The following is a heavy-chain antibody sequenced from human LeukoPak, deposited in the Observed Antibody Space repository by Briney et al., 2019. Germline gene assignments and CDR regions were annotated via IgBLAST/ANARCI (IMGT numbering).Heavy chain of an antibody. J-gene: IGHJ5*01. Sequence: GASVKVSCKAFGYTFTSYGISWVRQAPGQGLEWMGWISVYNGNTNYAQKLQGRVTMTTDTSTSTAYMELSSLRSDDTAVYYCGRDGQQLVQTHNWFDSWGQGTLVTVSS. V-gene: IGHV1-18*01. D-gene: IGHD6-13*01. CDR2: ISVYNGNT. CDR3: GRDGQQLVQTHNWFDS. CDR1: GYTFTSYG.